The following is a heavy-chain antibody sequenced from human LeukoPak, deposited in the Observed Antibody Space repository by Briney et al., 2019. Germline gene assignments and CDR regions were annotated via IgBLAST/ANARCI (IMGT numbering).Heavy chain of an antibody. CDR3: ARGKMDTAMVY. V-gene: IGHV3-48*03. J-gene: IGHJ4*02. Sequence: GGSLRLSCAASGFTFSSYEMNWVRQAPGKGLEWVSYISSSGSTIYYADSVKGRFTISRDNAKNSLYLQMNSLRAEDTAVYYCARGKMDTAMVYWGQGTLVTVSS. CDR2: ISSSGSTI. D-gene: IGHD5-18*01. CDR1: GFTFSSYE.